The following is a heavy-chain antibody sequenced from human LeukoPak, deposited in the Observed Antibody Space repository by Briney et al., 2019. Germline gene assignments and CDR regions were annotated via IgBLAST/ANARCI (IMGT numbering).Heavy chain of an antibody. V-gene: IGHV3-30*02. J-gene: IGHJ5*02. CDR3: ARSSITMVRGAPVPHWFDP. Sequence: PGGSLRLSCAASGFTFSSYGMHWIRQAPGKGLEWVAFIRYDGSNKYYADSVKGRFTISRDNAKNSLYLQMNSLRAEDTAVYYCARSSITMVRGAPVPHWFDPWGQGTLVTVSS. D-gene: IGHD3-10*01. CDR1: GFTFSSYG. CDR2: IRYDGSNK.